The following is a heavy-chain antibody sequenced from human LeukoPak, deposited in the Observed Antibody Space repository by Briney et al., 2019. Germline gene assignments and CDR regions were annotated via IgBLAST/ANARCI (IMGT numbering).Heavy chain of an antibody. D-gene: IGHD1-1*01. CDR3: ARGRVSSSTWYSTCYYYFYMDV. CDR1: GYSISSGYY. CDR2: IYHSGST. J-gene: IGHJ6*03. V-gene: IGHV4-38-2*02. Sequence: SETLSLTCTVSGYSISSGYYRGWIRQPPGKGLEWIGSIYHSGSTYYNPSLKSRVTISVDTSKNLFSLRLRSVTAADTAVYFCARGRVSSSTWYSTCYYYFYMDVWGKGTTVTVSS.